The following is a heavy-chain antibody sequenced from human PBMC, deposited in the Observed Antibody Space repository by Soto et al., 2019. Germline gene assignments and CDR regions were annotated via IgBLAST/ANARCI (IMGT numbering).Heavy chain of an antibody. V-gene: IGHV4-39*01. Sequence: SETLSLTCTVSGGSISSSSYYWGWIRQPPGKGLEWIGSIYYSGSTYYNPSLKSRVTISVDTSKNQFSLKLSSVTAADTAVYYCARHVRELVADIVVVVAATLNWFDPWGQGTLVT. CDR3: ARHVRELVADIVVVVAATLNWFDP. CDR1: GGSISSSSYY. J-gene: IGHJ5*02. CDR2: IYYSGST. D-gene: IGHD2-15*01.